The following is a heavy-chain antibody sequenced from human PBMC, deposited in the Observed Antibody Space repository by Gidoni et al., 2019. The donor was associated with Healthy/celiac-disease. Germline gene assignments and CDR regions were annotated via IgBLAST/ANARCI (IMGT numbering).Heavy chain of an antibody. CDR1: GFSFSSYS. J-gene: IGHJ6*02. CDR2: ISSSSSTI. Sequence: EVQLVESGGGLVQPGGSLRLSCAASGFSFSSYSMNWVRQAPGKGLEWVSYISSSSSTIYYADSVKGRFTISRDNAKNSLYLQMNSLRAEDTAVYYCARDCSFEGYYYYGMDVWGQGTTVTVSS. CDR3: ARDCSFEGYYYYGMDV. D-gene: IGHD6-6*01. V-gene: IGHV3-48*01.